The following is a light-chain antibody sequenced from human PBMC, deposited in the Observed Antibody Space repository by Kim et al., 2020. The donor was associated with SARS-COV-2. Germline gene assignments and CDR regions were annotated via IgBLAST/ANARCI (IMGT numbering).Light chain of an antibody. V-gene: IGKV3-15*01. Sequence: EIVMTQSPATLSVSPGERATLSCRASQSVSSNLAWYQQKPVQAPRLLIYGASTRATGIPARFSGSGSGTEFTLTISSLQSEDFAVYYCQQYNNSPRTFGQGTKVDIK. J-gene: IGKJ1*01. CDR3: QQYNNSPRT. CDR2: GAS. CDR1: QSVSSN.